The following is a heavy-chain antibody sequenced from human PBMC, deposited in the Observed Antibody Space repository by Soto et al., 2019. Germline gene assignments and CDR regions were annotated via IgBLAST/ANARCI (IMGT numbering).Heavy chain of an antibody. Sequence: QLQLQESGPGLVKPSETPSLTCTVSGGSISSISHYWGWIRQPPGKGLEWIGSILYSGTSYYSPSLKSRVTISADTSNNQFCLKLSSVTAADTAVYYCARGPSAGNLPYSSFDPWGQGTLVTVSS. V-gene: IGHV4-39*01. D-gene: IGHD6-25*01. CDR3: ARGPSAGNLPYSSFDP. CDR1: GGSISSISHY. CDR2: ILYSGTS. J-gene: IGHJ5*02.